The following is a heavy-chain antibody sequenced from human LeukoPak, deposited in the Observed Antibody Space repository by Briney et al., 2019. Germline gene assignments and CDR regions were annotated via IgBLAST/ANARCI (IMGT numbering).Heavy chain of an antibody. CDR3: ARGAHYGSGSEFDY. CDR1: GFTFSSCG. J-gene: IGHJ4*02. V-gene: IGHV3-74*01. Sequence: GGSLRLSCAASGFTFSSCGLHWVRQAPGKGLVWVSRINSDGSSTSYADSVKGRFTISRDNAKNTLYLQMNSLRAEDTAVYYCARGAHYGSGSEFDYWGQGTLVTVSS. D-gene: IGHD3-10*01. CDR2: INSDGSST.